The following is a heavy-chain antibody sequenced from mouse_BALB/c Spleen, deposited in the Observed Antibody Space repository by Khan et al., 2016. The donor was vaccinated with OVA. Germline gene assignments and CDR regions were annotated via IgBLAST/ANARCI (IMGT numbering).Heavy chain of an antibody. Sequence: QVQLKQSGVELARPGASVKLSCKASGYTFTDYYITWVKQRTGQGLEWIGEIYPGSGNVYYNANFKGKATLTADKSSSTTYMHLSSLTSEDSAVYFCARMDTTSFDYWGQGTTLTVSS. CDR1: GYTFTDYY. V-gene: IGHV1-77*01. J-gene: IGHJ2*01. D-gene: IGHD4-1*02. CDR3: ARMDTTSFDY. CDR2: IYPGSGNV.